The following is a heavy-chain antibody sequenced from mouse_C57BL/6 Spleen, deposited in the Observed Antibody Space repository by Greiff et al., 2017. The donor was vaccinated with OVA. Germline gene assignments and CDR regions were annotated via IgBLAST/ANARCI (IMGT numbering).Heavy chain of an antibody. V-gene: IGHV1-74*01. CDR2: IHPSASDT. Sequence: QVQLKQPGAELVKPGASVKVSCKASGYTFTSYWMHWVKQRPGQGLEWIGRIHPSASDTNYNQKFKGKATLTVDKSSSTAYMQLSSLTSEDSAVYYCATGDSSYPWFAYWGQGTLVTVSA. J-gene: IGHJ3*01. D-gene: IGHD1-1*01. CDR1: GYTFTSYW. CDR3: ATGDSSYPWFAY.